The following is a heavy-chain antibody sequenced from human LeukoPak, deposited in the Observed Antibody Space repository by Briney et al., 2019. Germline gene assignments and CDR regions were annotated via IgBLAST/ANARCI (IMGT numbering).Heavy chain of an antibody. D-gene: IGHD3-22*01. CDR2: ISAYNGNT. V-gene: IGHV1-18*01. Sequence: ASVKVSCKASGYTFTSYGIIWVRQAPGQGLEWMGWISAYNGNTNYAQKLQGRVTMTTDTSTSTAYMELSRLRSDDTAVYYCARAFHYYDSSGYLGFDYWGQGTLVTVSS. CDR1: GYTFTSYG. CDR3: ARAFHYYDSSGYLGFDY. J-gene: IGHJ4*02.